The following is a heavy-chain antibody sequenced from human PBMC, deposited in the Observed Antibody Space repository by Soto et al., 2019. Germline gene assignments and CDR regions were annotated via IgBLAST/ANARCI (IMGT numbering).Heavy chain of an antibody. Sequence: QVQLQESGPGLVKPSETLSLTCNVSGGSMSSYYWSWIRQPPGKGLEWIGYVYYSGSTNYNPSLKXRXTXSVDTSKNQFSLKLSSVTAADTAVYYCASYANYNHFWGQGTLVTVSS. V-gene: IGHV4-59*01. CDR3: ASYANYNHF. CDR1: GGSMSSYY. D-gene: IGHD4-4*01. J-gene: IGHJ4*02. CDR2: VYYSGST.